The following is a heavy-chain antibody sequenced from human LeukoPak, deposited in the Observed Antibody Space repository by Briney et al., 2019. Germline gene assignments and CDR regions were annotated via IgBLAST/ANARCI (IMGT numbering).Heavy chain of an antibody. J-gene: IGHJ4*02. V-gene: IGHV4-61*01. CDR1: GGSISSGSYY. CDR2: IYYSGST. CDR3: AGVQSSTINFDY. Sequence: PSETLSLTCTVSGGSISSGSYYWTWIRQPPGKGLERIGYIYYSGSTNYNPSLKSRVTISVDTSKNQFSLKLSSVTAADTAVYYCAGVQSSTINFDYWGQGTLVTVSS. D-gene: IGHD3-9*01.